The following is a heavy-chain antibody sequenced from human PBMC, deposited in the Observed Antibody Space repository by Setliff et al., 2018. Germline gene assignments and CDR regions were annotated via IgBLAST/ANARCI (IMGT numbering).Heavy chain of an antibody. V-gene: IGHV1-2*02. D-gene: IGHD3-9*01. CDR3: ARDPLPKHYDVVTGYYSAPNYYYMDV. CDR2: LNPKNNDT. CDR1: GYTFTDYY. J-gene: IGHJ6*03. Sequence: ASVKVSCKTSGYTFTDYYIHWVRQAPGEGLEWMGWLNPKNNDTSDAQKFLGRVTMTRDTSISAAYMELITLRSDDTALYYCARDPLPKHYDVVTGYYSAPNYYYMDVWGKGTTVTVSS.